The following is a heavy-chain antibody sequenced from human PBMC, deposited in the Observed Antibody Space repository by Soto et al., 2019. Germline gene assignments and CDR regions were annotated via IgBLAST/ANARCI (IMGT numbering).Heavy chain of an antibody. V-gene: IGHV1-2*04. CDR2: INPNSGAT. D-gene: IGHD1-26*01. CDR3: ARTWNKVGAVFAIGYFDF. J-gene: IGHJ4*02. Sequence: GQGLEWMGWINPNSGATNYAKTFKGWVTMTRDTSINTVYMDLSRLTSDDTAVYYCARTWNKVGAVFAIGYFDFWGLGTLVTVSS.